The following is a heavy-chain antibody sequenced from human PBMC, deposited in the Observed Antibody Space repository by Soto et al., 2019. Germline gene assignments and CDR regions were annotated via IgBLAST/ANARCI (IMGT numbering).Heavy chain of an antibody. J-gene: IGHJ6*02. D-gene: IGHD2-8*01. CDR2: INPKSGGT. CDR3: ARGDSTDCSNGVCSFFYNHDMDV. Sequence: ASVKVSFKASGYSFTDYHIHWVRQAPGQGLEWLGRINPKSGGTSTAQKFQGWVTMTTDTSISTASMELTRLTSDDTAIYYCARGDSTDCSNGVCSFFYNHDMDVWGQGTTVTVSS. CDR1: GYSFTDYH. V-gene: IGHV1-2*04.